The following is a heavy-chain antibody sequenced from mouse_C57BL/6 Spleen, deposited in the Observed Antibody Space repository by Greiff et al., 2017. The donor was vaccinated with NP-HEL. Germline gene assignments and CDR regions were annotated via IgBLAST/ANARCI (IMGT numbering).Heavy chain of an antibody. V-gene: IGHV1-82*01. J-gene: IGHJ4*01. CDR1: GYAFSSSW. Sequence: VQLQQSGPELVKPGASVKISCKASGYAFSSSWMNWVKQRPGKGLEWIGRIYPGDGDTNYNGKFKGKATLTADKSSSTAYMQLSSLTSEDSAVYFCARLEFITTGDNAMDYWGQGTSVTVSS. D-gene: IGHD1-1*01. CDR3: ARLEFITTGDNAMDY. CDR2: IYPGDGDT.